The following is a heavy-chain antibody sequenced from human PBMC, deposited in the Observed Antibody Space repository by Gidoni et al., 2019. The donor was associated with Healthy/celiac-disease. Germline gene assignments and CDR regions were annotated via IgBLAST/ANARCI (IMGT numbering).Heavy chain of an antibody. V-gene: IGHV4-31*03. J-gene: IGHJ4*02. CDR1: GGSISSGGYY. CDR2: IYYSGST. CDR3: ARDPYGDYAPRL. Sequence: VQLQESGPGLVKPSQNLSLTCTVSGGSISSGGYYWSWIRQPPGKGLEWIGYIYYSGSTYYNPSLKSRVTISVDTSKNQVSLKLSFVTAADTAVYYCARDPYGDYAPRLWGQGTLVTVSS. D-gene: IGHD4-17*01.